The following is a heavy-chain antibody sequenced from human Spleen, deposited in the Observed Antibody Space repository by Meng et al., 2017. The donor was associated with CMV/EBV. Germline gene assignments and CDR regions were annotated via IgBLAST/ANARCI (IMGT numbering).Heavy chain of an antibody. V-gene: IGHV3-30*02. CDR3: ASFFTYYYGSGSYPTYYYGMDV. CDR2: IRYDGSNK. Sequence: GGSLRLSCAASGFTFSSYGMHWVRQAPGKGLEWVAFIRYDGSNKYYADSVKGRFTISRDNSKNTLYLQMNSLRAEDTAVYYCASFFTYYYGSGSYPTYYYGMDVWGQGTTVTVSS. D-gene: IGHD3-10*01. J-gene: IGHJ6*02. CDR1: GFTFSSYG.